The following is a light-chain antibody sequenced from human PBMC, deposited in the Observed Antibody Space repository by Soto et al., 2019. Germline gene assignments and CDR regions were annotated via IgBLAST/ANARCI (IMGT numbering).Light chain of an antibody. J-gene: IGLJ1*01. CDR1: SSNIGAGYD. CDR3: QSYDNSLSGSYV. CDR2: ANS. Sequence: QSVLTQPPSVSGAPGKRVTISCTGSSSNIGAGYDIHWYQQLPGTAPKLLIYANSNRPSGVPDRFSASKSGTSASLAITGLQAEDVADYYCQSYDNSLSGSYVFGSGTKLTVL. V-gene: IGLV1-40*01.